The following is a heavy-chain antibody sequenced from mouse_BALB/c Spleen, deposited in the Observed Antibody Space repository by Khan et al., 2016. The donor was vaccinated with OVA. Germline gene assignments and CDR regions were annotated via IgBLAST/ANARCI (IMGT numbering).Heavy chain of an antibody. V-gene: IGHV1S135*01. CDR1: GYSFTTYY. D-gene: IGHD2-12*01. J-gene: IGHJ3*01. CDR3: SSQCYVALFTF. CDR2: IDPFRGAT. Sequence: VQLQQSGPELMKPGASVKISCKASGYSFTTYYIHWVMQSHGTSLEWIGYIDPFRGATTSTQKFRGKATLTVDKSSSTAYINLNNLTSEESAVYYCSSQCYVALFTFWGPGTLVTVCA.